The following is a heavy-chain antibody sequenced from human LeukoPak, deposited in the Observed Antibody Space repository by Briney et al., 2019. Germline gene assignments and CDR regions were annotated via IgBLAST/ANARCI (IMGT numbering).Heavy chain of an antibody. D-gene: IGHD3-22*01. CDR3: ARDLGDLGNYYDSSGYYSCYFDY. V-gene: IGHV3-21*01. CDR1: GFTFSSYA. J-gene: IGHJ4*02. CDR2: ISSSSSYI. Sequence: PGGSLRLSCAASGFTFSSYAMHWVRQAPGKGLEWVSSISSSSSYIYYADSVKGRFTISRDNAKNSLYLQMNSLRAEDTAVYYCARDLGDLGNYYDSSGYYSCYFDYWGQGTLVTVSS.